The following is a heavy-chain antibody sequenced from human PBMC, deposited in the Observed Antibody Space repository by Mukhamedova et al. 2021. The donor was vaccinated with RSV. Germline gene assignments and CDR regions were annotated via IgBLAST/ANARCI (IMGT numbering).Heavy chain of an antibody. CDR3: ATDGSGSYYKFYGMDV. J-gene: IGHJ6*02. CDR2: ISGSGGST. V-gene: IGHV3-23*01. Sequence: VSAISGSGGSTYYADSVKGRFTISRDNSKNTLYLQMNSLRAEDTAVYYCATDGSGSYYKFYGMDVWGQGTTVTVSS. D-gene: IGHD3-10*01.